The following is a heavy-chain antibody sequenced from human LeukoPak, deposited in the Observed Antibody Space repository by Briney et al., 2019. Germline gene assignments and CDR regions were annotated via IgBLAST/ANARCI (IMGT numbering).Heavy chain of an antibody. D-gene: IGHD3-3*01. CDR3: ARGRGYDFWSGRYYFDY. J-gene: IGHJ4*02. Sequence: SVKVSCKASGGTFSSYAISWVRQAPGQGLEWMGGIIPIFGTANYAQKFQGRVTITTDESTSTAYMELSSLRSEDTAVYYCARGRGYDFWSGRYYFDYWGQGTLVTVSS. V-gene: IGHV1-69*05. CDR2: IIPIFGTA. CDR1: GGTFSSYA.